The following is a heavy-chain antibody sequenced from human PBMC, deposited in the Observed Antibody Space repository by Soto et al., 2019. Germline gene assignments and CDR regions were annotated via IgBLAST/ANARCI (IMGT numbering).Heavy chain of an antibody. D-gene: IGHD3-3*01. Sequence: GGSLRLSCAASGFTFSSYAMSWVRQGPGKGLEWISGISGSGGRTYYADSVKGRFTISRDNSKNTLDLQMDSLRAEDTAVYYCAKEQHSDFWSGHPEGVWGKGTTVTVSS. V-gene: IGHV3-23*01. CDR2: ISGSGGRT. J-gene: IGHJ6*04. CDR1: GFTFSSYA. CDR3: AKEQHSDFWSGHPEGV.